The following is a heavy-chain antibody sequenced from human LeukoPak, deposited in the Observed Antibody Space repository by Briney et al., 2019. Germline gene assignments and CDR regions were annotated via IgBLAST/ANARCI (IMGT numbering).Heavy chain of an antibody. Sequence: SETLSLTCAVSGGSISSHYWSWIRQPPGKGLEWIGFIYYSGTTKYKPSLKSRVTISADTSKNQFSLMLSSVTAADTAVYYCARQADDSSSSLVYFDYWGQGTLVTVSS. V-gene: IGHV4-59*08. J-gene: IGHJ4*02. CDR2: IYYSGTT. D-gene: IGHD6-6*01. CDR1: GGSISSHY. CDR3: ARQADDSSSSLVYFDY.